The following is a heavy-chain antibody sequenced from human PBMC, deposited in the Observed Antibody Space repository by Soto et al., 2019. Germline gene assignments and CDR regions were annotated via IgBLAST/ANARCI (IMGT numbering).Heavy chain of an antibody. CDR3: ARGRTENYFDY. Sequence: ASVKVSCEASGYTFTGYYMHWVRQAPGQGLEWMGWINPNSGDTNYAQKFQGWVTMTRDTSISTAYMELSRLRSDDTAVYYCARGRTENYFDYWGQGTLVTVSS. CDR1: GYTFTGYY. CDR2: INPNSGDT. J-gene: IGHJ4*02. V-gene: IGHV1-2*04.